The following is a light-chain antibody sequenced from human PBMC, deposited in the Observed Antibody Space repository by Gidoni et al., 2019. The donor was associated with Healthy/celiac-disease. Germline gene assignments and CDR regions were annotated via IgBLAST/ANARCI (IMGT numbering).Light chain of an antibody. CDR2: AAS. J-gene: IGKJ5*01. V-gene: IGKV1-39*01. CDR3: QQSYSTPIT. Sequence: DIQMTQSPSALAASVGDRVTITCRASQSIISYLNWYQQKPGKAPKLLIYAASILQSGVPSRFSGSGSGTAFTLTISSLQPEDFATYYCQQSYSTPITFGQGTRLEIK. CDR1: QSIISY.